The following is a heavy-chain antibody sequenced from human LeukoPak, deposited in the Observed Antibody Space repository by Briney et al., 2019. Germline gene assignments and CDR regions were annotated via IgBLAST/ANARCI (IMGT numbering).Heavy chain of an antibody. CDR3: ARAEGEYCSSTSCYTDDYYYYYMDV. CDR1: GFTFSSYW. V-gene: IGHV3-7*01. Sequence: GGSLRLSCAASGFTFSSYWMSWVRQAPGKGLEWVANIKQDGSEKYYVDSVKGRFTISRDNAKNSLYLQMNSLRAEDTAVYYCARAEGEYCSSTSCYTDDYYYYYMDVWGKGTTVTVSS. CDR2: IKQDGSEK. J-gene: IGHJ6*03. D-gene: IGHD2-2*02.